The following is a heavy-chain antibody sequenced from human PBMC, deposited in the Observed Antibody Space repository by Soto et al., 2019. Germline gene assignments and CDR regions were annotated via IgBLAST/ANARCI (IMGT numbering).Heavy chain of an antibody. CDR2: ITAGSGDT. CDR1: GYTFSHYA. J-gene: IGHJ4*02. V-gene: IGHV1-3*01. D-gene: IGHD2-21*02. CDR3: ARDVAFDPDCYFDY. Sequence: GASVKVSCKSSGYTFSHYAIHWLRQAPGQRLEWMGWITAGSGDTRYSQKFQGRLTITRDTSASTVYLDLSSLGSEDTAVYYCARDVAFDPDCYFDYWGQGTLVTVSS.